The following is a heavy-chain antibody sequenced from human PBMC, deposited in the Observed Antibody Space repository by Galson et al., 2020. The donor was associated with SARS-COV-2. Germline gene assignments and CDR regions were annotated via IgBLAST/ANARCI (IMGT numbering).Heavy chain of an antibody. J-gene: IGHJ4*02. Sequence: SVKVSCKASGGTFSSYAISWVRQAPGQGLEWMGGIIPIFGTANYAQKFQGRVTITADESTSTAYMELSSLRSEDTAVYYCARSILECLSSATQYFDYWGQGTLVTVSS. D-gene: IGHD3-3*01. CDR3: ARSILECLSSATQYFDY. V-gene: IGHV1-69*13. CDR1: GGTFSSYA. CDR2: IIPIFGTA.